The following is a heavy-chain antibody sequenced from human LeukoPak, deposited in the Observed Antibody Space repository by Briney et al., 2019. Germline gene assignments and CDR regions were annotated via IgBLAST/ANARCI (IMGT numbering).Heavy chain of an antibody. CDR1: GYTLTELS. D-gene: IGHD6-25*01. Sequence: ASVKVSCKVSGYTLTELSMHWVRQAPGKGLEWMGGFDPEDGETIYAQKFQGRVTMTGDTSTDTAYMELSSLRSEDTAVYYCATGRAAPVRDYYYYYMDVWGKGTTVTVSS. CDR3: ATGRAAPVRDYYYYYMDV. V-gene: IGHV1-24*01. CDR2: FDPEDGET. J-gene: IGHJ6*03.